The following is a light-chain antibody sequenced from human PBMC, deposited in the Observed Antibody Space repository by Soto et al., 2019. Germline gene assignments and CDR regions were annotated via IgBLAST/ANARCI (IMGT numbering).Light chain of an antibody. CDR3: QSSDTSLSGPRV. Sequence: QSVLTQPPSVSGAPGQRVIISCNGSSSNIGTGYAVHWYQQLPGTAPKLLIYGNTNRPSGVPDRFSGSKSGTSASLAITGLQADDEADYYCQSSDTSLSGPRVFGGGTKLTVL. CDR1: SSNIGTGYA. J-gene: IGLJ2*01. V-gene: IGLV1-40*01. CDR2: GNT.